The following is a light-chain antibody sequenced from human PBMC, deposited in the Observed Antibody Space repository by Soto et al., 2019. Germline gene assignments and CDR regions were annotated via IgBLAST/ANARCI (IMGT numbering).Light chain of an antibody. V-gene: IGKV3-11*01. J-gene: IGKJ5*01. CDR3: QQRSNWPPIT. CDR1: LSISSY. CDR2: DAS. Sequence: EIVLTQSPATLSLSPGERATLSCRASLSISSYLAWYQQKPGQAPRLLIYDASNRATDIPARFSGSGSGTDFTLTISSLEPEDCAVYYCQQRSNWPPITFGQGTRLEIK.